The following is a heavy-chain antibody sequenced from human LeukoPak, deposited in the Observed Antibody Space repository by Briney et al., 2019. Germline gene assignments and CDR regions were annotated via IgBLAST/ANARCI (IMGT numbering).Heavy chain of an antibody. CDR2: ISYDGSNK. Sequence: GRSLRLSCAASGFTFSSYGMPWVRQAPGKGPEWVAVISYDGSNKYYADSVKGRFTISRDNSKNTLYLQMNSLRAEDTAVYYCAKPFWDSYGRGGTDYWVQGTLVTVSS. J-gene: IGHJ4*02. CDR3: AKPFWDSYGRGGTDY. D-gene: IGHD5-18*01. V-gene: IGHV3-30*18. CDR1: GFTFSSYG.